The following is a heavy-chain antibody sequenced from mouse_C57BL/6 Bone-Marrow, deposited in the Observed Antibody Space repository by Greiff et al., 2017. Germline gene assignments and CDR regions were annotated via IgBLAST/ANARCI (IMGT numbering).Heavy chain of an antibody. Sequence: VQLQQSGAELVKPGASVKISCKASGYAFSSYWMNWVKQRPGKGLEWIGQIYPGDGDTNYNGKFKGKATLTADKSSSTAYMQLSSLTSEDSAVSFCARIPYYYYGSSYAYFDVWGTGTTVTVSS. V-gene: IGHV1-80*01. J-gene: IGHJ1*03. D-gene: IGHD1-1*01. CDR2: IYPGDGDT. CDR1: GYAFSSYW. CDR3: ARIPYYYYGSSYAYFDV.